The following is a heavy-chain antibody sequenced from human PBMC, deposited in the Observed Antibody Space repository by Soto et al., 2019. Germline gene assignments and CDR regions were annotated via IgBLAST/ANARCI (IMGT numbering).Heavy chain of an antibody. D-gene: IGHD1-1*01. Sequence: EVQLVESGGGLVKPGGSLRLSCAASGFTFSSYSMSWVRQAPGKGLEWVSSISGTSTYIYYADSVRGRFTISRDNAKNSLYLQMNSLRAEDTAVYYCARGAPTGTLDYFGYWGQGTLVTVSS. J-gene: IGHJ4*02. CDR1: GFTFSSYS. CDR3: ARGAPTGTLDYFGY. V-gene: IGHV3-21*01. CDR2: ISGTSTYI.